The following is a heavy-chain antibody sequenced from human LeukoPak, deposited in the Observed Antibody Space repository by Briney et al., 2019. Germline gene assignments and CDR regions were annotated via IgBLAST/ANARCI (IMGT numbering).Heavy chain of an antibody. CDR3: AKGGKWDVTPFDY. Sequence: GGSLRLSCAASGFTFTSYSMNWVRQAPGKGLEWVSTISGGGGSTYYADSVKGRFTISRDNSKNTLYLQVNSLRAEDTAVYYCAKGGKWDVTPFDYWSQGTLVTVSS. CDR1: GFTFTSYS. J-gene: IGHJ4*02. D-gene: IGHD1-26*01. V-gene: IGHV3-23*01. CDR2: ISGGGGST.